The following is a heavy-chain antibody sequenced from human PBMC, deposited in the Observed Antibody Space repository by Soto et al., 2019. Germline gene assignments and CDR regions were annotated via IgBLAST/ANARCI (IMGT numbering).Heavy chain of an antibody. CDR1: GFTFSDYY. Sequence: QVQLVESGGGLVKPGGSLRLSCAASGFTFSDYYMSWIRQAPGKGLEWVAVISYDGSNKYYADSVKGRFTISRDNSKNTLYLQMNSLRAEDTAVYYCARAPRWELPPLDYWGQGTLVTVSS. V-gene: IGHV3-30-3*01. D-gene: IGHD1-26*01. CDR3: ARAPRWELPPLDY. CDR2: ISYDGSNK. J-gene: IGHJ4*02.